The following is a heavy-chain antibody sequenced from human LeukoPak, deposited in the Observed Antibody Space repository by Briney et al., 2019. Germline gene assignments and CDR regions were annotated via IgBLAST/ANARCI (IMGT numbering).Heavy chain of an antibody. J-gene: IGHJ6*03. Sequence: GGSLRLSCAASGFTFSSYGMHWVRQAPGKGLEWVAFIWYDGSNKYYADSVKGRFTISRDNSKNTLYLQMNSLRAEDTAVYYCAKLVGATESYYMDVWGKGTTVTISS. V-gene: IGHV3-30*02. CDR1: GFTFSSYG. CDR2: IWYDGSNK. D-gene: IGHD1-26*01. CDR3: AKLVGATESYYMDV.